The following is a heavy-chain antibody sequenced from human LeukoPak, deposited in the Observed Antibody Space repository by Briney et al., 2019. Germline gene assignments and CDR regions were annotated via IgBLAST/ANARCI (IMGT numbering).Heavy chain of an antibody. J-gene: IGHJ6*02. CDR2: IKQDGSEK. Sequence: GGSLRLSCAASGFTFSNYWMSWVRQAPGKGLEWVANIKQDGSEKYYVDSVKGRFTISRDNAKNSLYLQMNSLRAEDTAVYYCARESLYYGTDVWGQGTTVTVSS. CDR1: GFTFSNYW. CDR3: ARESLYYGTDV. V-gene: IGHV3-7*01.